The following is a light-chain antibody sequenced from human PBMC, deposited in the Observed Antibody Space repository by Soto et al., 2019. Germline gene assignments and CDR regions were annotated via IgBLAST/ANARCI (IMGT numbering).Light chain of an antibody. J-gene: IGKJ2*01. Sequence: DIQMTQSPSSLSASVGDSVTITCRASQTISNYGNWYQHKLGKAPTLLIYAASVLQSGAPSKFSGSGSGTDVTFTITSLQPEYFAVYYCHQTYSFPPILGQGTKLDI. CDR2: AAS. V-gene: IGKV1-39*01. CDR3: HQTYSFPPI. CDR1: QTISNY.